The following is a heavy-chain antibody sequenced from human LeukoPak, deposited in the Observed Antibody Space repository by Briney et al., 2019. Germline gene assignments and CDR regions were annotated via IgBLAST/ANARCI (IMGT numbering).Heavy chain of an antibody. D-gene: IGHD3-3*01. CDR3: ATDARYYDFWSGSNWFDP. CDR1: GGTFSSYA. V-gene: IGHV1-69*05. Sequence: SVKVSCKASGGTFSSYAISWVRQAPGQGLEWMGGIIPIFGTANYAQKFQGRVTITTDESTSTAYMELSSLRSEDTAVYYCATDARYYDFWSGSNWFDPWGQGTLDTVSS. J-gene: IGHJ5*02. CDR2: IIPIFGTA.